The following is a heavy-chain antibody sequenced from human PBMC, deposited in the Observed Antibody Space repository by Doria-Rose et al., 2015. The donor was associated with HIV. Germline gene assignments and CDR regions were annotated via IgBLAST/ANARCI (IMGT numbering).Heavy chain of an antibody. J-gene: IGHJ6*02. CDR3: ARAYCSGGSCYSTYYYYYYGMDV. D-gene: IGHD2-15*01. Sequence: RQPPGKGLEWIGYIYYSGNTNYNPSLKSRVTISVDTSKNQFSLKLSSVTAADTAVYYCARAYCSGGSCYSTYYYYYYGMDVWGQGTTVTVSS. V-gene: IGHV4-59*01. CDR2: IYYSGNT.